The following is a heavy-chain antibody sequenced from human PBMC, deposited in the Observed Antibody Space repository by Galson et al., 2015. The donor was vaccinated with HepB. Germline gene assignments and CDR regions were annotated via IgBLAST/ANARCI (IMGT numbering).Heavy chain of an antibody. J-gene: IGHJ3*02. Sequence: SVKVSCKASGGTFSSYAISWVRQAPGQGLEWMGGIIPIFGTANYAQKFQGRVTITADESTSTAYMELSSLRSEDTAVYYCARDRGYSGYDLYDAFDIWGQGTMVTVSS. CDR1: GGTFSSYA. D-gene: IGHD5-12*01. CDR3: ARDRGYSGYDLYDAFDI. CDR2: IIPIFGTA. V-gene: IGHV1-69*13.